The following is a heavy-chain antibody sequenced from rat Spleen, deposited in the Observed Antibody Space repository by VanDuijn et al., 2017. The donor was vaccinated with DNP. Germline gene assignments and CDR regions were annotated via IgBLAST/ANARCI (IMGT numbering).Heavy chain of an antibody. Sequence: EVQLVESGGDLVRPGRSLKLSCVASGFTFNNYWMTWIRQVPGKGLEWVASISSSDSSTYYPDSVKGRFTISRDNAKNTLYLQMNSPRSEDTATYYCVRVRSTGIDYGLDAWGQGTSVTDSS. CDR2: ISSSDSST. D-gene: IGHD1-9*01. V-gene: IGHV5-31*01. CDR3: VRVRSTGIDYGLDA. J-gene: IGHJ4*01. CDR1: GFTFNNYW.